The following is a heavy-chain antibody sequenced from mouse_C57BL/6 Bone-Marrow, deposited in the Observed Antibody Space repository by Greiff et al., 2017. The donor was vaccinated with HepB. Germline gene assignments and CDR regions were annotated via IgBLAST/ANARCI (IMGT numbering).Heavy chain of an antibody. V-gene: IGHV5-6*01. CDR2: ISSGGSYT. CDR3: ARHGDYDGSMDY. CDR1: GFTFSSYG. Sequence: EVHLVESGGDLVKPGGSLKLSCAASGFTFSSYGMSWVRQTPDKRLEWVATISSGGSYTYYPDSVKGRFTISRDNAKNTLYLQMSSLKSEDTAMYYCARHGDYDGSMDYWGQGTSVTVSS. J-gene: IGHJ4*01. D-gene: IGHD1-2*01.